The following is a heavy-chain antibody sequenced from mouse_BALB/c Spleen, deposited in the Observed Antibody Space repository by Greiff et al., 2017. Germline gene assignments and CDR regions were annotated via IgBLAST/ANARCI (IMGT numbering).Heavy chain of an antibody. V-gene: IGHV2-9-2*01. Sequence: QVQLKESGPGLVAPSQSLSITCTVSGFSLTSYDISWIRQPPGKGLEWLGVIWTGGGTNYNSAFMSRLSISKDNSKSQVFLKMNSLQTDDTAIYYCVRDRPFDYRYVRGGYAMDYWGQGTSVTVSS. CDR2: IWTGGGT. J-gene: IGHJ4*01. D-gene: IGHD2-14*01. CDR3: VRDRPFDYRYVRGGYAMDY. CDR1: GFSLTSYD.